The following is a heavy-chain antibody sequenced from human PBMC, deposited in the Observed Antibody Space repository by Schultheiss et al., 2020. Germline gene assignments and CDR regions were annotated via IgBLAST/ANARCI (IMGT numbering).Heavy chain of an antibody. J-gene: IGHJ4*02. CDR2: ISGSGGST. V-gene: IGHV3-23*01. Sequence: GGSLRLSCAASGFTFSSYAMSWVRQAPGKGLEWVSAISGSGGSTYYADSVKGRFTISRDNSKNSLYLQMNSLRAEDTAVYYCASHDTYYYDSSGSKRDYWGQGTLVTVSS. CDR1: GFTFSSYA. CDR3: ASHDTYYYDSSGSKRDY. D-gene: IGHD3-22*01.